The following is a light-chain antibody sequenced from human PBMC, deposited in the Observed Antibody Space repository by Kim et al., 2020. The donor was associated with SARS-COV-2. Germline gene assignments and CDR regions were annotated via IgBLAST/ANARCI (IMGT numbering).Light chain of an antibody. Sequence: TGSRSDVGGYTSVSWSQQHPGKAPNLVISEVTKRPAGVPDRFSAAKSGNTASLTVSGLQSDDEADYYCNSYAGNNLWVFGGGTQLTVL. CDR3: NSYAGNNLWV. J-gene: IGLJ3*02. V-gene: IGLV2-8*01. CDR2: EVT. CDR1: RSDVGGYTS.